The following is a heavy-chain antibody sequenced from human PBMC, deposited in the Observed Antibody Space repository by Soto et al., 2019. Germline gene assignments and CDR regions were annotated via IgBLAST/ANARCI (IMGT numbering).Heavy chain of an antibody. J-gene: IGHJ4*02. V-gene: IGHV3-33*01. CDR1: GFTFSSYG. D-gene: IGHD2-15*01. Sequence: QVQLVESGGGVVQPGRSLRLCCAASGFTFSSYGMHWVRQAPGKGLEWVAVIWYDGSNKYYADSVKGRFTISRDNSKNTLYLQMNSLRAEDTAVYNCARENEGGFNYWSQGTLVTVSS. CDR3: ARENEGGFNY. CDR2: IWYDGSNK.